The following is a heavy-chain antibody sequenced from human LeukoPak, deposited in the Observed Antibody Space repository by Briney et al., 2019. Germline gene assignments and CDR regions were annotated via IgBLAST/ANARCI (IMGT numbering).Heavy chain of an antibody. D-gene: IGHD2-2*01. J-gene: IGHJ6*03. CDR1: GGSISSSSYY. V-gene: IGHV4-39*07. CDR3: ARGPPYCSTTNCYYMDV. CDR2: IYYSGST. Sequence: SSETLSLTCTVSGGSISSSSYYWGWIRQPPGKGLEWIGSIYYSGSTYYNPSLKSRVTISVDTSKYQFSLKLSSVTAADTAVYYCARGPPYCSTTNCYYMDVWGKGTTVTVSS.